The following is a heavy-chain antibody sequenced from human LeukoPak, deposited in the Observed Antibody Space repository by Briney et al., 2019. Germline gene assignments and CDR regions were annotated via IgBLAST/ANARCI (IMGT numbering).Heavy chain of an antibody. CDR3: ARDGGSGILD. CDR1: GFSFSSYE. D-gene: IGHD3-10*01. V-gene: IGHV3-48*03. Sequence: PGGSLRLSCAAFGFSFSSYEMNWVRQGPGKGLEWVAYISGSGTTIYDADSVKGRFTISRDNAKNSLSLLMNSLRAEDTAVYYCARDGGSGILDWGQGTLVTVSS. CDR2: ISGSGTTI. J-gene: IGHJ4*02.